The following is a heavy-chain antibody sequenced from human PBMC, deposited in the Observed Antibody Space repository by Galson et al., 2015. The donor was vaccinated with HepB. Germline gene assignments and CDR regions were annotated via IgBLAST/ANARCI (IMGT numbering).Heavy chain of an antibody. V-gene: IGHV2-5*02. D-gene: IGHD3-10*01. CDR1: GFSLSTSGMG. CDR2: VYWADDK. Sequence: SLVNPTQTLTLTCTFSGFSLSTSGMGVGWIRQPPGKALEWLALVYWADDKRSRPSLKSRLTITKDTSKNQVILTMTNLDTVDTATYYCAHRQYYGSGSYSPSTFDCWGQGTLVTVSS. CDR3: AHRQYYGSGSYSPSTFDC. J-gene: IGHJ4*02.